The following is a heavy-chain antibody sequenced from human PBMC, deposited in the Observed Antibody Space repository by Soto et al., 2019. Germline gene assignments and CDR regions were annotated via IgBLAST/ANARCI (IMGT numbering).Heavy chain of an antibody. Sequence: GGSLRLSCAASGFTFSSYGMHWVRQAPGKGLEWVAVISYDGSNKYYADSVKGRFTISRDNSKNTLYLQMNSLRAEDTAVYYCAKDKSVYFDYWGQGTLVTVSS. CDR2: ISYDGSNK. CDR3: AKDKSVYFDY. J-gene: IGHJ4*02. V-gene: IGHV3-30*18. CDR1: GFTFSSYG.